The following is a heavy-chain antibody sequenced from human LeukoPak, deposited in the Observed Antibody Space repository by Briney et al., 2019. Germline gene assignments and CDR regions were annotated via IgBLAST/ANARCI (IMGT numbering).Heavy chain of an antibody. D-gene: IGHD3-3*01. V-gene: IGHV3-48*03. J-gene: IGHJ4*02. CDR1: GFTFSSYE. Sequence: PGGSLRLSCEASGFTFSSYEMNWVRQAPGKGLEWVSYISSSGNTIYYADSVKGRFTISRDNAKNSLYLQMNSLRAEDTAVYYCARQMYYDFWSGYSTFDYWSQGTLVTVSP. CDR3: ARQMYYDFWSGYSTFDY. CDR2: ISSSGNTI.